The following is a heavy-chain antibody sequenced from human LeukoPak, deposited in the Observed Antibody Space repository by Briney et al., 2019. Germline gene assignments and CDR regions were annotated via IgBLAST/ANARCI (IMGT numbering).Heavy chain of an antibody. D-gene: IGHD4-17*01. J-gene: IGHJ4*02. V-gene: IGHV4-59*12. CDR2: IYYSGST. Sequence: PSETLSLTCTVSGGSISSYYWSWIRQPPGKGLEWIGYIYYSGSTNYNPSLKSRVTISVDTSKNQFSLKLSSVTAADTAVYYCAREKNAVTSLDYWGQGTLVTVSS. CDR1: GGSISSYY. CDR3: AREKNAVTSLDY.